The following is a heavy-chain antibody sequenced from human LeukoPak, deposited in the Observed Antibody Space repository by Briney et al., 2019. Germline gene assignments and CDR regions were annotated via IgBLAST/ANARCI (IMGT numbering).Heavy chain of an antibody. D-gene: IGHD6-19*01. Sequence: GGSLRLSCTASGFTFGDYLMSWFRQAPGKGLEWIGFISGGTTEYAASVKGRFTISRDDSTSIAYLQMNSLTTEDTAVYYCSRGSGRLSVYWGQGTLVTVSS. CDR2: ISGGTT. V-gene: IGHV3-49*03. CDR1: GFTFGDYL. CDR3: SRGSGRLSVY. J-gene: IGHJ4*02.